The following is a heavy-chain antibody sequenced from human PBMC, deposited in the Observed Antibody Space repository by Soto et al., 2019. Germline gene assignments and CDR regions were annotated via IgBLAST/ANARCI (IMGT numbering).Heavy chain of an antibody. D-gene: IGHD3-10*01. Sequence: SVKVSCKASGGTFSSYAISWVRQAPGQGLEWMGGIIPIFGTANYAQKFQGRVTITADESTSTAYMELSSLRSEDTAVYYCAKDNTMVRGVHGYWGQGTLVTVSS. J-gene: IGHJ4*02. CDR1: GGTFSSYA. CDR3: AKDNTMVRGVHGY. V-gene: IGHV1-69*13. CDR2: IIPIFGTA.